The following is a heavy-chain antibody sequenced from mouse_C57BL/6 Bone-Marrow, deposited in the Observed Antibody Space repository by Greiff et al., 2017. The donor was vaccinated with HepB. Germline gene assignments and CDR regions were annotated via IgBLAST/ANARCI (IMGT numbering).Heavy chain of an antibody. V-gene: IGHV1-82*01. J-gene: IGHJ2*01. Sequence: QVQLKQSGPELVKPGASVKISCKASGYAFSSSWMNWVKQRPGKGLEWIGRIYPGDGDTNYNGKFKGKATLTADKSSSTAYMQLSSLTSEDSAVYFCARERLGIYFDYWGQGTTLTVSS. CDR1: GYAFSSSW. CDR3: ARERLGIYFDY. CDR2: IYPGDGDT. D-gene: IGHD4-1*01.